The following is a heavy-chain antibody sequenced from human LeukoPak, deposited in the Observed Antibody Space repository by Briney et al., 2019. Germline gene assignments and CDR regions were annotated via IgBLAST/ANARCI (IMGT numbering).Heavy chain of an antibody. J-gene: IGHJ4*02. CDR1: GFTFSSYA. CDR2: ISGSGGST. Sequence: HAGGSLRLSCAASGFTFSSYAMSWVRQAPGKGLEWVSAISGSGGSTYYADSVKGRFTISRDNSKNTLYLQTNSLRAEDTAVYYCAKGRGIAARFRFFDYWGQGTLVTVSS. V-gene: IGHV3-23*01. D-gene: IGHD6-6*01. CDR3: AKGRGIAARFRFFDY.